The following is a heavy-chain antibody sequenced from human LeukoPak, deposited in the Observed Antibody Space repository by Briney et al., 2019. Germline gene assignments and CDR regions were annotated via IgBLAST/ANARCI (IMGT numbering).Heavy chain of an antibody. CDR2: INPSGGST. J-gene: IGHJ4*02. CDR3: ARAKYYYGSGSYYSPDWDY. D-gene: IGHD3-10*01. V-gene: IGHV1-46*01. CDR1: GYTFTSYY. Sequence: ASVKVSCKASGYTFTSYYMHWVRQAPGQGLEWMGIINPSGGSTSYAQKFQGRVTMTRDTSTSTVYMELSSLRSEDTAVYYCARAKYYYGSGSYYSPDWDYWGQGTLVTVSS.